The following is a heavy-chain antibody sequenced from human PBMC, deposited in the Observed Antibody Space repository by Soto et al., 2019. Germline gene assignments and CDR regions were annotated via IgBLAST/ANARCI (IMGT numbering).Heavy chain of an antibody. D-gene: IGHD5-12*01. J-gene: IGHJ4*02. Sequence: QVQLVESGGGVVQPGRSLRLSCAASGFTFSSYGMHWVRQAPGKGLEWVAVISYDGSNKYYADSVKGRFTISRDNSKNTLYLKMNSLRAEDTGVYYCAKGKRWLQSNPVGYWDQGTLVTVSS. CDR3: AKGKRWLQSNPVGY. V-gene: IGHV3-30*18. CDR1: GFTFSSYG. CDR2: ISYDGSNK.